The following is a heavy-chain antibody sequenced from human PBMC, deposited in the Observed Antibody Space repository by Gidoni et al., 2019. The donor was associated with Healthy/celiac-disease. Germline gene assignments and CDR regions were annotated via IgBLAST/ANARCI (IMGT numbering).Heavy chain of an antibody. V-gene: IGHV4-59*01. D-gene: IGHD3-22*01. J-gene: IGHJ4*02. CDR1: GGSISSYY. Sequence: QVQLQDLGPGLVKPSETLSLTCTVSGGSISSYYWSWIRQPPGKGLEWIGYIYYSGSTNYNPSLKSRVTISVDTSKNQFSLKLSSVTAADTAVYYCARGTEYYYDSSGYYYFDYWGQGTLVTVSS. CDR3: ARGTEYYYDSSGYYYFDY. CDR2: IYYSGST.